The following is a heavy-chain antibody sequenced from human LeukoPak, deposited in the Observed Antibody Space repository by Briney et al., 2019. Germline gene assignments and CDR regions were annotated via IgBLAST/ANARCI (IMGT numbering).Heavy chain of an antibody. CDR1: GFTLSSYG. V-gene: IGHV3-23*01. J-gene: IGHJ4*02. D-gene: IGHD5-12*01. CDR2: ISGSGGNT. Sequence: QPGGSLRLSCAASGFTLSSYGMSWVRRAPGKGPEWVSGISGSGGNTYYADSVKGRFTISRDNSQNTLYLQMNTLRAEDTAVYYCAKVVSGYHFDYWGQGTLVTVSS. CDR3: AKVVSGYHFDY.